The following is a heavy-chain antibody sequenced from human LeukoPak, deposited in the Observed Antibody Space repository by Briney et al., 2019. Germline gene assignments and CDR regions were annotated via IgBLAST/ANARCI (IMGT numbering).Heavy chain of an antibody. CDR2: MNPNSGNT. V-gene: IGHV1-8*01. D-gene: IGHD4-17*01. J-gene: IGHJ4*02. Sequence: GAPVKVSCKASGYTFTSYDINWVRQATGQGLEWMGWMNPNSGNTGYAQKFQGRVTMTRNTPISTAYMELRSLRSDDTAVYYCARDRASYGDYPTDFDYWGQGTLVTVSS. CDR1: GYTFTSYD. CDR3: ARDRASYGDYPTDFDY.